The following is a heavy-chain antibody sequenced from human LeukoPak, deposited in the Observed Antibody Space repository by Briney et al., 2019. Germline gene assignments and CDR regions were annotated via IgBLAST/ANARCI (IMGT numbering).Heavy chain of an antibody. CDR2: IRYDGSNK. CDR1: GFTFSGYS. J-gene: IGHJ4*02. D-gene: IGHD3-22*01. V-gene: IGHV3-30*02. CDR3: AKDSSRWLQWLSFDY. Sequence: GGSLRLSCAASGFTFSGYSMNWVRQAPGKGLEWVAFIRYDGSNKYYADSVKGRFTISRDNSKNTLYLQMNSLRAEDTAVYYCAKDSSRWLQWLSFDYWGQGTLVTVSS.